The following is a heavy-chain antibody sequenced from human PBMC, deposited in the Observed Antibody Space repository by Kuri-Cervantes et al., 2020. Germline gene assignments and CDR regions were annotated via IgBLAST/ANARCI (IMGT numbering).Heavy chain of an antibody. J-gene: IGHJ3*02. CDR1: GYTFTSYY. CDR2: INPSGGST. V-gene: IGHV1-46*01. Sequence: ASVKVSCKAFGYTFTSYYMHWVRQAPGQGLEWMGIINPSGGSTSYAQKFQGRVTMTRDTSTSTAYMELSSLRSEDTAVYYCARVSGYCSGGSCYPAFDIWGQGTMVTVSS. D-gene: IGHD2-15*01. CDR3: ARVSGYCSGGSCYPAFDI.